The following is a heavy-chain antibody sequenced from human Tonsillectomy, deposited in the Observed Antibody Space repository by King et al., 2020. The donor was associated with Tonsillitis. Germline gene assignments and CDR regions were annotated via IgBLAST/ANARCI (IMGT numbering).Heavy chain of an antibody. J-gene: IGHJ2*01. D-gene: IGHD3-3*01. V-gene: IGHV4-59*08. CDR2: IYYSGST. CDR3: ARHDKIVDYDFWSGWFFDL. CDR1: GGSISSYY. Sequence: QLQESGPGLVKPSETLSLTCTVSGGSISSYYWSWIRQPPGKGLEWIGYIYYSGSTNYNPSLKSRVTISVDTSKNQFSLKLSSVTAADTAVYYCARHDKIVDYDFWSGWFFDLWGRGTLVTVSS.